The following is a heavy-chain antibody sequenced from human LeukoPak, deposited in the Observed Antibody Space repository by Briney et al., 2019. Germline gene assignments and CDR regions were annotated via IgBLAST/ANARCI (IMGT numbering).Heavy chain of an antibody. D-gene: IGHD2-8*02. J-gene: IGHJ4*02. CDR2: INPRGGST. Sequence: ASVKVSRKASGYTFIDYYMHWVRQAPGQGLEWMGIINPRGGSTTYAQKLQGRVTMTRDTSTSTVYMELSSLRSEDTALYYCARHSCTGNSCHFDYWGQGTLVTVSS. V-gene: IGHV1-46*04. CDR3: ARHSCTGNSCHFDY. CDR1: GYTFIDYY.